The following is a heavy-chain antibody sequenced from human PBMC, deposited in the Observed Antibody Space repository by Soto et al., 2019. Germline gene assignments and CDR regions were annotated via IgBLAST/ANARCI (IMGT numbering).Heavy chain of an antibody. CDR2: INPNSGGT. J-gene: IGHJ6*02. V-gene: IGHV1-2*02. Sequence: ASVKVSCKASGYTFTGYYMHWVRQAPGQGLGWMGWINPNSGGTNYAQKFQGRVTMTRDTSISTAYMELSRLRSDDTAVYYCARDKEAYYYYGMDVWGQGTTVTVSS. CDR3: ARDKEAYYYYGMDV. CDR1: GYTFTGYY.